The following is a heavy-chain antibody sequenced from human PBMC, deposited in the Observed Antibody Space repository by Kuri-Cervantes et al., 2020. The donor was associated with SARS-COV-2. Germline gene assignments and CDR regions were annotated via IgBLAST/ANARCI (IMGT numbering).Heavy chain of an antibody. Sequence: ASVKVSCKASGYTFTSFYMHWVRQAPGQGLEWMGIINPSGGSTSYAQKFQGRVTMTRDTSIGTAYMELSRLRSDDTAVYYCARARYSGSYLFDYWGQGTLVTVSS. D-gene: IGHD1-26*01. CDR3: ARARYSGSYLFDY. J-gene: IGHJ4*02. V-gene: IGHV1-46*01. CDR2: INPSGGST. CDR1: GYTFTSFY.